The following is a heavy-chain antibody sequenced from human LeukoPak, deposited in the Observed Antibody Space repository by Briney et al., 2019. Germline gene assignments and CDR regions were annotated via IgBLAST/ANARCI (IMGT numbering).Heavy chain of an antibody. Sequence: PGGSLRLSCAASGFTFSGSAMHWVRQASGKGLEWVGRIRSKANSYATAYAASVKGRFTISRDDSKHTAYLQMDSLKTEDTAVYYCTGNYYGSGSYADFDYWGQGTLVTVSS. D-gene: IGHD3-10*01. V-gene: IGHV3-73*01. J-gene: IGHJ4*02. CDR2: IRSKANSYAT. CDR1: GFTFSGSA. CDR3: TGNYYGSGSYADFDY.